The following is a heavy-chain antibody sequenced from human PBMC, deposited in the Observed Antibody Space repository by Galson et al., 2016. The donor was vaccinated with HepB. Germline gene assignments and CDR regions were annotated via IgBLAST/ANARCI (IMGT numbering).Heavy chain of an antibody. CDR2: IDWDDGK. V-gene: IGHV2-70*11. CDR1: GFSLETTAMC. CDR3: ARMGFIVTPARHYFYGMDV. Sequence: PALVKPTQTLTLTCTFSGFSLETTAMCVSWIRQSPGKAPEWLARIDWDDGKYYNPSLKTRLTISTDTSINQVVLTMSNMDFLDTATYFCARMGFIVTPARHYFYGMDVWGQGTTVSVSS. D-gene: IGHD1-26*01. J-gene: IGHJ6*02.